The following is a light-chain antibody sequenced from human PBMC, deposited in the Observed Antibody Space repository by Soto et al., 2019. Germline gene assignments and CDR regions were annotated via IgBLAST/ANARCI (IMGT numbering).Light chain of an antibody. V-gene: IGKV1-5*03. J-gene: IGKJ1*01. CDR2: KAS. Sequence: DIQMTQYPSTMCASVGDRVTITCRASQSISSWLAWYQQKPGQAPKLLIYKASSLESGVPPRFSGSGSGTEFTLTISSLQPDDFATYYCQQYNSYPWTFGQGTKVEIK. CDR3: QQYNSYPWT. CDR1: QSISSW.